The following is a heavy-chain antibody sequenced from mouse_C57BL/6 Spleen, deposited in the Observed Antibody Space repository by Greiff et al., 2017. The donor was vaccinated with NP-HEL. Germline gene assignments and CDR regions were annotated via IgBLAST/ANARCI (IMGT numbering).Heavy chain of an antibody. CDR2: IDPSDSYT. V-gene: IGHV1-59*01. Sequence: QVQLQQPGAELVRPGTSVKLSCKASGYTFTSYWMHWVKQSPGQGLEWIGVIDPSDSYTNYNQKFKGKATLTVDTSSSTAYMQLSSLTSEDSAVYYCARDGTTYAMDYWGQGTSVTVSS. CDR1: GYTFTSYW. D-gene: IGHD1-1*01. CDR3: ARDGTTYAMDY. J-gene: IGHJ4*01.